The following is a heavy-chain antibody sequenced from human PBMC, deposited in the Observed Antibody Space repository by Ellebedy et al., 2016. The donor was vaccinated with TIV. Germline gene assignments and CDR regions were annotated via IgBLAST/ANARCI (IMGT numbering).Heavy chain of an antibody. D-gene: IGHD3-22*01. CDR1: GGTFSSYA. J-gene: IGHJ4*02. V-gene: IGHV1-69*13. Sequence: ASVKVSCKASGGTFSSYAISWVRQAPGQGLEWMGGIIPIFGTANYAQKFQGRVTITADESTSTAYMELSSLRSEDTAVYYCASSYDSSGSSMNWGQGTLVTASS. CDR2: IIPIFGTA. CDR3: ASSYDSSGSSMN.